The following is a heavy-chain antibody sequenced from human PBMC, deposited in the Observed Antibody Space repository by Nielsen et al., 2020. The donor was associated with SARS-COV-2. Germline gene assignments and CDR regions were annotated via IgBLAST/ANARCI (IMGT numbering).Heavy chain of an antibody. Sequence: GESLKISCKGSGYSFTSYWIGWVRQMPGKGLEWMGIIYPGDSDTRYSPSFQGQVTISADKSISTAYLQWSSLKASDTAMYYCASSHIVVVTAIPAFDIWGQGTMVTVSS. CDR3: ASSHIVVVTAIPAFDI. CDR2: IYPGDSDT. D-gene: IGHD2-21*02. J-gene: IGHJ3*02. V-gene: IGHV5-51*01. CDR1: GYSFTSYW.